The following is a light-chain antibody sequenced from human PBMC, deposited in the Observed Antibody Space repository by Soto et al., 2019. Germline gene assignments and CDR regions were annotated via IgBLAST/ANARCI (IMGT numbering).Light chain of an antibody. V-gene: IGKV3-15*01. CDR1: QSVNSK. CDR2: NAS. CDR3: QQRSTGSRM. J-gene: IGKJ1*01. Sequence: DIVMTQSPATLSVSAGESATITCRASQSVNSKLAWHQQKPGKAPRLLMYNASTRESGISARFSGSGSGTEFTLTINSLEPEDFAIYYCQQRSTGSRMFGQGTKVDIK.